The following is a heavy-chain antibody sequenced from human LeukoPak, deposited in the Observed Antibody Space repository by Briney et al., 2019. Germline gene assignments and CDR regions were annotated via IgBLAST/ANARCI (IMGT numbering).Heavy chain of an antibody. CDR2: IYTSGST. CDR3: ARDRASSSWYYFDY. D-gene: IGHD6-13*01. CDR1: GGSISSYY. V-gene: IGHV4-4*07. Sequence: SETLSLTCTVSGGSISSYYWSWIRQPAGKRLEWIGRIYTSGSTNYNPSLKSRVTMSVDTSKNQFSLKLSSVTAADTAVYYCARDRASSSWYYFDYWGQGTLVTVSS. J-gene: IGHJ4*02.